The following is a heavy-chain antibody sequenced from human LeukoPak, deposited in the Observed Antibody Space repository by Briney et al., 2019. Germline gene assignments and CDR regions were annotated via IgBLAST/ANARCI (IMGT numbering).Heavy chain of an antibody. D-gene: IGHD5-18*01. CDR3: ARTSKNSYGCSDY. CDR1: GFTFYDHG. V-gene: IGHV3-20*04. CDR2: ITWNGGST. J-gene: IGHJ4*02. Sequence: PGGSLRLSCAASGFTFYDHGMSWVRQAPGKGLEWVSSITWNGGSTAYADSVKGRFTISRDNAKNSLYLQLNSLRAEDTALYYCARTSKNSYGCSDYWGQGTLVTVSS.